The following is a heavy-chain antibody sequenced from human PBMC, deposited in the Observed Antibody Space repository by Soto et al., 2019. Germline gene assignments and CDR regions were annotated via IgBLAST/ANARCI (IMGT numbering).Heavy chain of an antibody. Sequence: SGPTLVNPTQTLTLTCTFSGLSLSTSGVGVGWIRQPPGKALEWLALIYWDDDKRYSTSLKSRLTINKNTSKNQVVLKMTNMDLVDIATYYCAHRRTWYGDYFDYWGQGTLVTVSS. V-gene: IGHV2-5*02. CDR3: AHRRTWYGDYFDY. CDR1: GLSLSTSGVG. CDR2: IYWDDDK. J-gene: IGHJ4*02. D-gene: IGHD4-17*01.